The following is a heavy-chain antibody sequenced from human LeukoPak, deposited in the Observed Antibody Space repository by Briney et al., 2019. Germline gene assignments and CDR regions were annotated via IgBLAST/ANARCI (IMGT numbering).Heavy chain of an antibody. CDR1: GYTLTELS. V-gene: IGHV1-24*01. D-gene: IGHD5-18*01. Sequence: GASVKVSCKVSGYTLTELSMHWVRQAPGKGLEWMGGFDPEDGETIYAQKFQGRVTMTEDTSTDTAYMELSSLRSDDTAVYYCARSWAIYGYADYWGQGTLVTVSS. CDR3: ARSWAIYGYADY. CDR2: FDPEDGET. J-gene: IGHJ4*02.